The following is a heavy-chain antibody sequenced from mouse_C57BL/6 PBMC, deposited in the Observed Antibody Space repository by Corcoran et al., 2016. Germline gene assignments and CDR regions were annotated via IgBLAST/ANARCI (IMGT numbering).Heavy chain of an antibody. J-gene: IGHJ3*01. CDR1: GYTFTDYY. CDR3: ARTGDGPWFAY. V-gene: IGHV1-26*01. Sequence: EVQLQQSGPELVKPGASVKISCKASGYTFTDYYMNWVKQSHGKSLEWIGDINPNNGGTSYNQKFKGKATLTVDKSSSTAYMELRSLTSEDSAVYYCARTGDGPWFAYWGQGTLVTVSA. CDR2: INPNNGGT. D-gene: IGHD2-3*01.